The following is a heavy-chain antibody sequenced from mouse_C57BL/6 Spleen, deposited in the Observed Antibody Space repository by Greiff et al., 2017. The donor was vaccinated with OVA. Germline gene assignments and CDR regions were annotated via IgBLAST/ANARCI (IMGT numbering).Heavy chain of an antibody. CDR1: GFSLTSYG. CDR2: IWGVGST. Sequence: VKLMESGPGLVAPSQSLSITCTVSGFSLTSYGVDWVRQSPGKGLEWLGVIWGVGSTNYNSALKSRLSISKDNSKSQVFLKMNSLQTDDTAMYYCARLNWEGAMDYWGQGTSVTVSS. J-gene: IGHJ4*01. V-gene: IGHV2-6*01. CDR3: ARLNWEGAMDY. D-gene: IGHD4-1*01.